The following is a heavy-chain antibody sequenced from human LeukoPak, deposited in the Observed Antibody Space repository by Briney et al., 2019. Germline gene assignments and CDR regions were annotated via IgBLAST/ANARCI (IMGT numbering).Heavy chain of an antibody. CDR1: GGSISSGSYY. CDR3: ARDWGEYGSGSYLYYYYMDV. V-gene: IGHV4-61*02. J-gene: IGHJ6*03. CDR2: IYTSGST. Sequence: SETLSLTCTVSGGSISSGSYYWSWIRQPAGKGLEWIGRIYTSGSTNYNPSLKSRVTISVDTSKNQFSLKLSSVTAADTAVYYCARDWGEYGSGSYLYYYYMDVWGKETTVTISS. D-gene: IGHD3-10*01.